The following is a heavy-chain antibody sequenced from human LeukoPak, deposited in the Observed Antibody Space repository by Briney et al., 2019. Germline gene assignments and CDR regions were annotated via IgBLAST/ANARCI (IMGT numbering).Heavy chain of an antibody. D-gene: IGHD6-19*01. J-gene: IGHJ4*02. V-gene: IGHV4-30-2*01. CDR2: IYYSGRS. Sequence: SETLSVTCAGSGGSIMVAAYSWSWIRRPPGKLLEWIGYIYYSGRSYDNPSLMSRVTISLDRSKTQFSLRLRSVTAADTAVYYCARVRTAVAGFDYWGQGTLVTVSS. CDR3: ARVRTAVAGFDY. CDR1: GGSIMVAAYS.